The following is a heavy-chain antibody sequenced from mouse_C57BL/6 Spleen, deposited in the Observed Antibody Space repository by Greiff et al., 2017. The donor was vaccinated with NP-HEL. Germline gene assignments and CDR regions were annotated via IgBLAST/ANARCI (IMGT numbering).Heavy chain of an antibody. V-gene: IGHV2-2*01. J-gene: IGHJ1*03. Sequence: VQRVESGPGLVQPSQSLSIPCTVSGFSLTSYGVHWVRQSPGKGLEWLGVIWSGGSTDYNAAFISRLSISKDNSKSQVFFKMNSLQADDTAIYYCASADYSNPSYWYFDVWGTGTTVTVSS. CDR1: GFSLTSYG. CDR3: ASADYSNPSYWYFDV. CDR2: IWSGGST. D-gene: IGHD2-5*01.